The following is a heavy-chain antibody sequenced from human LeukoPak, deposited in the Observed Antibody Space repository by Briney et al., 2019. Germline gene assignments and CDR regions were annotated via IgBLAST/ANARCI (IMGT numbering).Heavy chain of an antibody. J-gene: IGHJ6*02. CDR2: INEDGNEK. V-gene: IGHV3-7*01. CDR3: ARGGYCSGGSCYSMVYYYYGMDV. Sequence: GGSLRLSCVASGFRFRNYWMAWIRHAPGRGLEWVANINEDGNEKYYLDSVRGRFTISRDNAKNSLYLKMNSLRAEDTAVYYCARGGYCSGGSCYSMVYYYYGMDVWGQGTTVTVSS. CDR1: GFRFRNYW. D-gene: IGHD2-15*01.